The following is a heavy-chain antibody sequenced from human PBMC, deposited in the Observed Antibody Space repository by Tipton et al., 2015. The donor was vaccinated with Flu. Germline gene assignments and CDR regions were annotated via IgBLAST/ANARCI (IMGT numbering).Heavy chain of an antibody. CDR2: FSTSGYT. CDR3: ARAGFYDGSGFPLPFL. D-gene: IGHD3-22*01. V-gene: IGHV4-61*01. J-gene: IGHJ4*02. Sequence: TLSLTCSVSGDSIGSDYYWAWIRQPPGKGLEWIGHFSTSGYTSQNPSLNSRVTLSVDTSKNQFSLELGSVTAADTAVYYCARAGFYDGSGFPLPFLWDQGTLVTVSS. CDR1: GDSIGSDYY.